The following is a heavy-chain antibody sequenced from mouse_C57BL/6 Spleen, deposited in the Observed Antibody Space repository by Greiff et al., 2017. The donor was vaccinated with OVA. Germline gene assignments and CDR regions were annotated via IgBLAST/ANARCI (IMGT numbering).Heavy chain of an antibody. J-gene: IGHJ4*01. V-gene: IGHV1-69*01. CDR1: GYTFTSYW. D-gene: IGHD2-4*01. CDR3: ANYDYGGVDY. CDR2: IDPSDSYT. Sequence: QVQLKQPGAELVMPGASVKLSCKASGYTFTSYWMHWVKQRPGQGLEWIGEIDPSDSYTNYNQKFKGKSTLTVDKSSSTAYMQLSSLTSEDSAVYYCANYDYGGVDYWGQGTSVTVSS.